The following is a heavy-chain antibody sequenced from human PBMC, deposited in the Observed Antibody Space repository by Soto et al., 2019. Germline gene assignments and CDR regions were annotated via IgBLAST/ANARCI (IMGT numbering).Heavy chain of an antibody. D-gene: IGHD2-15*01. V-gene: IGHV3-30*18. Sequence: GGSLRLSCAASGFTFSTSGMHWIRQAPGKGLEWVAMISHDGGATYYVDSVKGRFTISRDTDKNTLHLQMDSLRPEDTATYYCEKDWGRSGWYNWLDPCGQGPLVTVSS. J-gene: IGHJ5*02. CDR1: GFTFSTSG. CDR3: EKDWGRSGWYNWLDP. CDR2: ISHDGGAT.